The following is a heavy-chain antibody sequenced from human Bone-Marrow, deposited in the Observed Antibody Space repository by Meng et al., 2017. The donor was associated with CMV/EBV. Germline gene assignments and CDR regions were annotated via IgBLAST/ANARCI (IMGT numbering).Heavy chain of an antibody. J-gene: IGHJ6*02. CDR1: GFTFSSYA. V-gene: IGHV3-30-3*01. CDR2: ILYDGSNK. Sequence: GESLKISCAASGFTFSSYAMHWVRQAPGKGLEWVALILYDGSNKYYADSVKGRFTISRDNSKNTLYLQMNSLRAEDTAVYYWARDRVSSSWYYQYYYYGMDFWGQGTTVTVSS. D-gene: IGHD6-13*01. CDR3: ARDRVSSSWYYQYYYYGMDF.